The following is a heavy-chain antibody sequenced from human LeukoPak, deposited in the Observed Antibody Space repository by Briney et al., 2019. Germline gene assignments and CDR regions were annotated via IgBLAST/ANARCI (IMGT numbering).Heavy chain of an antibody. J-gene: IGHJ4*02. CDR3: ARHKRGYNYGSDYFDS. Sequence: SETLSLTCTVSGGSLSSYYWSWIRQPPGKGLEWIGYIYYSGSTNYNPSLKSRVTISVDTSKNQFSLKLSSVTAADTAVYYCARHKRGYNYGSDYFDSWGQGALVTVSS. CDR2: IYYSGST. D-gene: IGHD5-24*01. CDR1: GGSLSSYY. V-gene: IGHV4-59*08.